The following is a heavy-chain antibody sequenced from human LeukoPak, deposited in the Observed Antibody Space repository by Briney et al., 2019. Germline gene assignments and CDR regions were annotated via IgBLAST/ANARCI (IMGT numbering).Heavy chain of an antibody. CDR1: GFTFSSYW. CDR3: ARDRGITIFGVVTIEGY. V-gene: IGHV3-7*01. D-gene: IGHD3-3*01. J-gene: IGHJ4*02. Sequence: GGSLRLSCAASGFTFSSYWMSWVRQAPGKGLEWVANIKQDGSEKYYVDSVKGRFTISRDNAKNSLYLQMNSLRAEDTAMYYCARDRGITIFGVVTIEGYWGQGTLVTVPS. CDR2: IKQDGSEK.